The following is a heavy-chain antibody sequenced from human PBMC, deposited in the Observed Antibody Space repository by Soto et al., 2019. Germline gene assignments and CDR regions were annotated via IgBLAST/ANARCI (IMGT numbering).Heavy chain of an antibody. D-gene: IGHD5-12*01. CDR2: IIPIFGKT. Sequence: SVKVSCKASGYTFTSYGISWVRQAPGQGPEWMGGIIPIFGKTNYAQKFQGRVTITADESTSTAYMELSSLRSEDTAVYYCARGTSGIVATSRAFDYWGQGTLVTVSS. CDR3: ARGTSGIVATSRAFDY. CDR1: GYTFTSYG. V-gene: IGHV1-69*13. J-gene: IGHJ4*02.